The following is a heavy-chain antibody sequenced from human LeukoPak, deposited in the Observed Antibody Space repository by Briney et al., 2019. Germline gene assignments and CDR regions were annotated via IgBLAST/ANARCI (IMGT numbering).Heavy chain of an antibody. CDR1: GYTFTGYY. J-gene: IGHJ4*02. D-gene: IGHD5-12*01. Sequence: ASVKVSCKASGYTFTGYYMHWVRQAPGQGLEWMGWINPNSGGTNYAQKFRGRVTMTRDTSISTAYMELSRLRSDDTAVYYCASTAGVATFILDYWGQGTLVTVSS. V-gene: IGHV1-2*02. CDR3: ASTAGVATFILDY. CDR2: INPNSGGT.